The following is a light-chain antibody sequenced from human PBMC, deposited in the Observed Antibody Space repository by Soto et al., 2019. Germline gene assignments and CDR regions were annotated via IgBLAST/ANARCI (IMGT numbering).Light chain of an antibody. V-gene: IGLV2-8*01. CDR3: SSYAGSNNWV. J-gene: IGLJ3*02. CDR2: EVS. Sequence: QSVLTQPPSASGSPGQSVTISCTGTSSDVGGYNYVSWYQQHPGKAPKLMISEVSKRPSGVPDRFSGSKSGNTAPLTVSGLQAEDEADYYCSSYAGSNNWVFGGGTKLTVL. CDR1: SSDVGGYNY.